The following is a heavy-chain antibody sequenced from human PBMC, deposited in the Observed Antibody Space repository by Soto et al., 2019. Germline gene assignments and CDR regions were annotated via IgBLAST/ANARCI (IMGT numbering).Heavy chain of an antibody. CDR2: INHSGST. CDR1: GGSFSGYY. Sequence: SQTLSLTCAVSGGSFSGYYWSWIRQPPGKGLEWIGEINHSGSTNYNPSLKSRVTISVDTSKNQFSLKLSSVTAADTAVYYCARGHSIRIAARPFDYWGQGTLVTVSS. D-gene: IGHD6-6*01. CDR3: ARGHSIRIAARPFDY. J-gene: IGHJ4*02. V-gene: IGHV4-34*01.